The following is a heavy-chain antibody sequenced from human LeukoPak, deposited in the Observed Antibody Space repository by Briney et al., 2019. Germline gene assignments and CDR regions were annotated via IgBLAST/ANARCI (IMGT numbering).Heavy chain of an antibody. V-gene: IGHV3-66*02. CDR2: IYSAGST. J-gene: IGHJ4*02. CDR1: GFTVSGDY. Sequence: GGSLRLSCVASGFTVSGDYMSWVRQAPGKGLEWVSVIYSAGSTYYADSVKGRFTISKDNSKNTLYLQMNSLRAEDTAVYYCAREPSGTYWLDYWGQGTLVTVSS. CDR3: AREPSGTYWLDY. D-gene: IGHD1-26*01.